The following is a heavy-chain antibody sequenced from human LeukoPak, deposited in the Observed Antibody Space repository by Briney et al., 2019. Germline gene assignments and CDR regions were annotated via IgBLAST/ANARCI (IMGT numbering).Heavy chain of an antibody. Sequence: GASVKVSCKASGFTFTGYYMHWVRQAPGKGLEWMGGFDPEDGETIYAQKFQGRVTMTEDTSTDTAYMELSSLRSEDTAVYYCATVRWEPPSLNYWGQGTLVTVSS. CDR3: ATVRWEPPSLNY. CDR1: GFTFTGYY. V-gene: IGHV1-24*01. J-gene: IGHJ4*02. CDR2: FDPEDGET. D-gene: IGHD1-26*01.